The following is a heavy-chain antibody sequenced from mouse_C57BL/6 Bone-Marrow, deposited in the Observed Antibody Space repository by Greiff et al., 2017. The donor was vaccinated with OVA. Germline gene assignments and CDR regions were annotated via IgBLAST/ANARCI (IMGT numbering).Heavy chain of an antibody. Sequence: EVNLVESGGGLVKPGGSLKLSCAASGFTFSSYSMSWVRQTPEKRLEWVATISDGGSYTDYPDNVKGRVTISRDNATNNLYLHMSHLKSEDTAMYSCAYYDPYYYAMDYWGQGTSVTVSS. D-gene: IGHD2-4*01. CDR1: GFTFSSYS. V-gene: IGHV5-4*03. CDR3: AYYDPYYYAMDY. CDR2: ISDGGSYT. J-gene: IGHJ4*01.